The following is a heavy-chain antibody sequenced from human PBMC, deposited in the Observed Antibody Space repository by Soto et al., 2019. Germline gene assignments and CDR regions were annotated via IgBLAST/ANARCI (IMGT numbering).Heavy chain of an antibody. CDR3: ARDIQWFGDYYYYGMAV. Sequence: EVQLVESGGGLVKPGGSLRLSCAASGFTFSSYSMNWVRQAPGKGLEWVSSISSSSSYIYYADSVKGRFTISRDNAKNSLYLQLHSLSAEDTAVSYCARDIQWFGDYYYYGMAVWGQGTTVTVSS. J-gene: IGHJ6*02. CDR2: ISSSSSYI. D-gene: IGHD3-10*01. V-gene: IGHV3-21*01. CDR1: GFTFSSYS.